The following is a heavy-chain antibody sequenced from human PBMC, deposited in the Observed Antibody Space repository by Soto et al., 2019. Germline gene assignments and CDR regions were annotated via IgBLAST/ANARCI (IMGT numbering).Heavy chain of an antibody. CDR1: GFTFSSYG. CDR3: ARARLAVVADY. J-gene: IGHJ4*02. CDR2: IWYDGSNK. V-gene: IGHV3-33*01. D-gene: IGHD6-19*01. Sequence: GGSLRLSCAASGFTFSSYGMHWVRQAPGKGLEWVAVIWYDGSNKYYADSVKGRFTISRDNSKNTLYLQMNSLRAEDTAVYYCARARLAVVADYWGQGTLVTVSS.